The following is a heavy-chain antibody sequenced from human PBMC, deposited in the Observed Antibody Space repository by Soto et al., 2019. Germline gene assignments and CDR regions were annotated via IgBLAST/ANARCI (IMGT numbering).Heavy chain of an antibody. CDR3: ARGRILWRDRSAFDI. CDR1: GGSFSGYY. CDR2: INHSGST. Sequence: QVQLQQWGAGLLKPSETLSLTCAVYGGSFSGYYWSWIRQPPGKGLEWIGEINHSGSTNYNPSLKSRVTISVDTSKNQFSLKLSSVTAADTAVYSCARGRILWRDRSAFDIWGQGTMVTVSS. V-gene: IGHV4-34*01. D-gene: IGHD5-12*01. J-gene: IGHJ3*02.